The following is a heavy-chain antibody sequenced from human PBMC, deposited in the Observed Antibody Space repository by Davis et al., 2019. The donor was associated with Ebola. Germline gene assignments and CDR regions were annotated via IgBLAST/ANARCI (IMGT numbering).Heavy chain of an antibody. Sequence: GESLKISCAASGFTFSSYGMHWVRQAPGKGLEWVAVISYDGSNKYYADSVKGRFTISRDNSKNTLYLQMNSLRAEDTAVYYCAKDPEMATPYWGQGTLVTASS. V-gene: IGHV3-30*18. CDR3: AKDPEMATPY. J-gene: IGHJ4*02. CDR2: ISYDGSNK. D-gene: IGHD5-24*01. CDR1: GFTFSSYG.